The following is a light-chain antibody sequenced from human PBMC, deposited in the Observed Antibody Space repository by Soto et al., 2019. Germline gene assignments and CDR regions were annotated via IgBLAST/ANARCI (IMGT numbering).Light chain of an antibody. J-gene: IGLJ2*01. Sequence: QSALTQPASVSGSHGQSITISCTGTSSDVGGYNYVSWYQHHPGKVPKLMIYEVTNRPSGISNRFSGSKSGNTASLTISGLQAEDEADYYCSSYTTSYTQVFGGGTKVTVL. CDR3: SSYTTSYTQV. CDR1: SSDVGGYNY. V-gene: IGLV2-14*01. CDR2: EVT.